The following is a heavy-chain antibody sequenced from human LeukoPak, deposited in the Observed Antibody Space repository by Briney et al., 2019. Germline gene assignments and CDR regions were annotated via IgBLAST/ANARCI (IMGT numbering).Heavy chain of an antibody. Sequence: GGSLRLSCAASGFTFSSYSMNWVRQAPGKGLEWVSSISSSSSYIYYADSVKGRFTISRDNAKNSLYLQMNSLRAEDTAVYYCARGYYYVSSGYSKDFDYWGQGTLVTVSS. CDR1: GFTFSSYS. CDR3: ARGYYYVSSGYSKDFDY. D-gene: IGHD3-22*01. V-gene: IGHV3-21*01. J-gene: IGHJ4*02. CDR2: ISSSSSYI.